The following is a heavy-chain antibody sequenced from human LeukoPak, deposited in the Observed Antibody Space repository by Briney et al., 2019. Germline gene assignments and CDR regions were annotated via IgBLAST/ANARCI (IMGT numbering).Heavy chain of an antibody. Sequence: ASVKVSCKASGYTFTGYYTHWVRQAPGQGLEWMGWINPNSGGTNYAQKFQGRVTMTTDTSTSTAYMELRSLRSDDTAVYYCARFGLGKHIEVAGIPFDIWGQGTMVTVSS. CDR2: INPNSGGT. D-gene: IGHD6-19*01. CDR1: GYTFTGYY. CDR3: ARFGLGKHIEVAGIPFDI. J-gene: IGHJ3*02. V-gene: IGHV1-2*02.